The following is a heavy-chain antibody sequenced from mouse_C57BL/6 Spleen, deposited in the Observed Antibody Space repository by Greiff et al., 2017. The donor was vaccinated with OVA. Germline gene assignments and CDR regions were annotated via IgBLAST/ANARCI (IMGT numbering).Heavy chain of an antibody. J-gene: IGHJ4*01. V-gene: IGHV1-82*01. CDR2: IYPGDGDT. CDR3: ARDDGYSYYYAMDY. CDR1: GYAFSSSW. Sequence: VMLVESGPELVKPGASVKISCKASGYAFSSSWMNWVKQRPGKGLEWIGRIYPGDGDTNYNGKFKGKATLTADKSSSTAYMQLSSLTSEDSAVYFCARDDGYSYYYAMDYWGQGTSVTVSS. D-gene: IGHD2-3*01.